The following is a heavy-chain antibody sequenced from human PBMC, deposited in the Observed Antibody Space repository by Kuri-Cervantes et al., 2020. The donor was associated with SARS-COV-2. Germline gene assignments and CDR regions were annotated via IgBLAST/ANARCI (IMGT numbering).Heavy chain of an antibody. Sequence: GESLKISCAASGFTFDDYGMSWVRQAPGKGLEWVSGINWNGGSTGYADSVKGRFTISRDNDKNSLYLQMNSLRAEDTALYYCASDNSGSYFREGGGFDYWGQGTLVTVSS. D-gene: IGHD1-26*01. J-gene: IGHJ4*02. CDR1: GFTFDDYG. V-gene: IGHV3-20*04. CDR3: ASDNSGSYFREGGGFDY. CDR2: INWNGGST.